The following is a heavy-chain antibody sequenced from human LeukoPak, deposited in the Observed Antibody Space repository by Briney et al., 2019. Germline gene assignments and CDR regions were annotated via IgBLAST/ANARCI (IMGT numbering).Heavy chain of an antibody. D-gene: IGHD2-2*01. CDR3: AKAWGGGYQLPIHFDY. V-gene: IGHV3-23*01. CDR1: GFTLSSYA. J-gene: IGHJ4*02. Sequence: GGSLRLSCAASGFTLSSYAMSWVRQAPGKGLEWVSAISGSGGSTYYADSVKGRFTISRDNSKNTLYLQMNSLRAEDTAVYYCAKAWGGGYQLPIHFDYWGQGTLVTVSS. CDR2: ISGSGGST.